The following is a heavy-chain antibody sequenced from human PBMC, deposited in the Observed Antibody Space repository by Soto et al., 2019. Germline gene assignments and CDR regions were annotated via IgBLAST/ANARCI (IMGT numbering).Heavy chain of an antibody. Sequence: GESLKISCKGSGYSFTSYWIGWVRQMPGKGLEWMGIIYPGDSDTRYSPSFQGQVTISADKSISTAYLQWSSLKASDTAMYYCARRGSRGDAYYYYGMDVWGQGTTVTVSS. V-gene: IGHV5-51*01. J-gene: IGHJ6*02. CDR3: ARRGSRGDAYYYYGMDV. CDR2: IYPGDSDT. CDR1: GYSFTSYW. D-gene: IGHD2-21*02.